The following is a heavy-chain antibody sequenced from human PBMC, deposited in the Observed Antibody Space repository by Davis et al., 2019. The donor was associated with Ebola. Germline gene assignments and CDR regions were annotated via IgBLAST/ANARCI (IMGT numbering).Heavy chain of an antibody. V-gene: IGHV3-23*01. J-gene: IGHJ5*01. D-gene: IGHD6-19*01. CDR3: AKDGSSGTWDS. Sequence: GESLKISCAGSQFNFTGAWMSWVRQAPGKGLEWVSAISGSGGRTFYLDSVKGRFTISRDFSKNTLYLEMNSLKVDDTAIYYCAKDGSSGTWDSWGQGTLVTVSS. CDR1: QFNFTGAW. CDR2: ISGSGGRT.